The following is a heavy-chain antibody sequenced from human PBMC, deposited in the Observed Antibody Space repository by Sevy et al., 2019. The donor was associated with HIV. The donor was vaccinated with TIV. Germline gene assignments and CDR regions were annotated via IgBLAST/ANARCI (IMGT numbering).Heavy chain of an antibody. CDR1: GFTFSKYS. Sequence: GGSLRLSCAASGFTFSKYSMSWVRQPPGKGLEWVSTLSFGCGEINHADSVKGRFTISRDNSKNSLYLQMNSLGAEDTAVYYCAREGCTKPHDYWGQGTLVTVSS. CDR2: LSFGCGEI. J-gene: IGHJ4*02. CDR3: AREGCTKPHDY. D-gene: IGHD2-8*01. V-gene: IGHV3-23*01.